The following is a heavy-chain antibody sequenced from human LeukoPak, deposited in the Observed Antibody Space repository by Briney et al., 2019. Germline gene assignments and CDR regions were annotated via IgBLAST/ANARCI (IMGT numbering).Heavy chain of an antibody. CDR1: GVSISSDY. V-gene: IGHV4-59*01. Sequence: PSETLSLTCTVSGVSISSDYWSWIRQPPGKGLEWRGYIYYRGSTNYNPSLKGRVTISVDTSKNQFSLKLSSVTAADTAVYYCARYDYGSGSYFPDYWGQGTLVTVSS. D-gene: IGHD3-10*01. CDR2: IYYRGST. J-gene: IGHJ4*02. CDR3: ARYDYGSGSYFPDY.